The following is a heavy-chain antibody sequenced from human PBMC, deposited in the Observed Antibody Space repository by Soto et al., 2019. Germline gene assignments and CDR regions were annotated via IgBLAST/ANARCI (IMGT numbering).Heavy chain of an antibody. CDR3: AKLPGYYYYYGMDV. J-gene: IGHJ6*02. V-gene: IGHV3-23*01. Sequence: EVQLLESGGGLVQPGGSLRLSCAASGFTFSSYAMSWVRQAAGKGLEWVSAISGSGGSTYYADSVKGRFTISRDNSKNTLYLQMNRLRAEDTAVYYCAKLPGYYYYYGMDVWGQGTTVTVSS. CDR1: GFTFSSYA. CDR2: ISGSGGST.